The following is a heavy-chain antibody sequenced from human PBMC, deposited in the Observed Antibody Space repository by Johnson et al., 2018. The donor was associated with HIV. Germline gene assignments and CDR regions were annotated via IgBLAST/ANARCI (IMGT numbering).Heavy chain of an antibody. D-gene: IGHD3-10*01. CDR1: GFTFSSYA. Sequence: VQLVESGGGLVQPGGSLRLSCAASGFTFSSYAMSWVRQAPGKGLEWVSAISGSGGSTYYADSVKGRFTISRDNSKNTLYLQMNSLRAEDTAVYYCAKVATYYYGSGSYPDAFDIWGQWTMVTVSS. J-gene: IGHJ3*02. CDR3: AKVATYYYGSGSYPDAFDI. V-gene: IGHV3-23*04. CDR2: ISGSGGST.